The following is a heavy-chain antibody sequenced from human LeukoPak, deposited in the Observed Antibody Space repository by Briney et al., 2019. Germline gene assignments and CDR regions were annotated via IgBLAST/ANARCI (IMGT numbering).Heavy chain of an antibody. CDR1: GGAISSSSYY. CDR3: ARSRVGSRGYCSSTSCYGLDY. V-gene: IGHV4-39*01. J-gene: IGHJ4*02. D-gene: IGHD2-2*01. Sequence: SETLSLTCTVSGGAISSSSYYWGWIRQPPGTGLEWIGSICYSGSTYDNRSLKSRVTISVDTSKNQFSLKLSSVTAADTAVYYCARSRVGSRGYCSSTSCYGLDYWGQGTLVTVSS. CDR2: ICYSGST.